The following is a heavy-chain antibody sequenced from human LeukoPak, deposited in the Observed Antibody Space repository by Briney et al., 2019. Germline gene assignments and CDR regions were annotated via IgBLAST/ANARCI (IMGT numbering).Heavy chain of an antibody. D-gene: IGHD3-10*01. CDR1: GGSMSDHY. J-gene: IGHJ6*03. Sequence: SETPSLTCAVSGGSMSDHYWSWIRQTPGTTLEWIGYIYATGNTNYSPSLKGRVTISLDTSKNHFSLRLRSVTAADTALYYCARHFRRDYPDSGSSQYFHYIDVWGKGTTVVVSS. CDR3: ARHFRRDYPDSGSSQYFHYIDV. CDR2: IYATGNT. V-gene: IGHV4-4*09.